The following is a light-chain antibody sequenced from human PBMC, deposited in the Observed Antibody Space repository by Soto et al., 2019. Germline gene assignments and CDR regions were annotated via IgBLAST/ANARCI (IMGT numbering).Light chain of an antibody. V-gene: IGLV2-14*01. CDR1: SSDVGGYNF. CDR3: SSYTRISTYV. Sequence: QSALTQPASVSGSPGQSITISCTGTSSDVGGYNFVSWYQQHPDKAPKLMIYDVTNRPSGVSNRFSGSKSGNTASLTISGLQAEDEADYYCSSYTRISTYVFGTGNKLTVL. J-gene: IGLJ1*01. CDR2: DVT.